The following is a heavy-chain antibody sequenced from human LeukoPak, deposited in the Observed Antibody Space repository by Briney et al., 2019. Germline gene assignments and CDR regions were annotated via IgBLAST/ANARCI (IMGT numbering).Heavy chain of an antibody. V-gene: IGHV1-69*04. Sequence: SVKVSCKASGGTFSSYAISWVRQAPGQGLEWMGRIIPILGIANYAQKFQGRVTITADKSTSTAYMELSSLRSEDTAVYYCATLTTVTTLYYYYGMDVWGQGTTVTASS. J-gene: IGHJ6*02. CDR3: ATLTTVTTLYYYYGMDV. CDR1: GGTFSSYA. CDR2: IIPILGIA. D-gene: IGHD4-11*01.